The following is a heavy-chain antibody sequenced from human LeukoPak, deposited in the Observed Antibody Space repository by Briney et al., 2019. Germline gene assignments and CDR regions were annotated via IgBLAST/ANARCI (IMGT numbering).Heavy chain of an antibody. CDR2: IIGSGSST. D-gene: IGHD2/OR15-2a*01. J-gene: IGHJ4*03. Sequence: GGSLRLSCAASGFTFSNCAMSWVRQAPEKGLEWVSGIIGSGSSTYYADSVKGRFTISRDNSENTLSLQMNSLRADDTAIYYCAKSCNSGNCYYNYWGQGTLVTVSS. CDR1: GFTFSNCA. V-gene: IGHV3-23*01. CDR3: AKSCNSGNCYYNY.